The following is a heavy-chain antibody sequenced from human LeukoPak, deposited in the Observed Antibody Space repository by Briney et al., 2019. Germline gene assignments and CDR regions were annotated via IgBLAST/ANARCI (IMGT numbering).Heavy chain of an antibody. CDR2: ITSYNGNT. CDR3: ARAGAAAGTPFDY. CDR1: GYTFSSYG. Sequence: ASVKVSCKASGYTFSSYGISWVRQAPGQGLEWMGWITSYNGNTKYAQQLQGRVTMTTDTSTGTAYMELRSLRSDDTAVYYCARAGAAAGTPFDYWGQGTLVTVSS. J-gene: IGHJ4*02. V-gene: IGHV1-18*01. D-gene: IGHD6-13*01.